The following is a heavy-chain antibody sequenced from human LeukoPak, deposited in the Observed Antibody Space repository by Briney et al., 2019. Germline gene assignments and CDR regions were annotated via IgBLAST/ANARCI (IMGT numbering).Heavy chain of an antibody. D-gene: IGHD1-26*01. CDR2: ISSSLDSGM. CDR3: ARDVGATVGAFDI. CDR1: GFTFNVYS. V-gene: IGHV3-48*04. J-gene: IGHJ3*02. Sequence: GGSLRLSCAASGFTFNVYSMNWVRQAPGKGLEWVSFISSSLDSGMYYADSVKGRFTISRDNAKNSLYLQMNSLRAEDTAVYYCARDVGATVGAFDIWGQGTMVTVSS.